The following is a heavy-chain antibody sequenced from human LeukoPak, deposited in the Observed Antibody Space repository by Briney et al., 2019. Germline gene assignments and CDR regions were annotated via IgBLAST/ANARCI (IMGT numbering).Heavy chain of an antibody. CDR3: AREVVSRSSQLPDY. CDR1: GGSISSGGYY. CDR2: IYYSGST. Sequence: SETLSLTCTVSGGSISSGGYYWSWIRQHPGKGLEWIGYIYYSGSTYYNPSLKSRVTISVDTSKNQFSLKLSSVTAADTAVYYCAREVVSRSSQLPDYWGQGTLVTVSS. J-gene: IGHJ4*02. D-gene: IGHD6-13*01. V-gene: IGHV4-31*03.